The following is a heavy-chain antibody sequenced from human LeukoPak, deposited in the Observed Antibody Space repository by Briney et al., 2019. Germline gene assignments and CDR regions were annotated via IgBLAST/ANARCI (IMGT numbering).Heavy chain of an antibody. V-gene: IGHV5-51*01. CDR2: IYPGDSDT. Sequence: GESLKISCKGSGYSFTSYWIGWVRQMPGKGLERMGIIYPGDSDTRYSPSFQGQVTISADKSISTAYLQWSSLKASDTAMYYCARRERITIFGVAQTDAFDIWGQGTMVTVSS. CDR1: GYSFTSYW. J-gene: IGHJ3*02. D-gene: IGHD3-3*01. CDR3: ARRERITIFGVAQTDAFDI.